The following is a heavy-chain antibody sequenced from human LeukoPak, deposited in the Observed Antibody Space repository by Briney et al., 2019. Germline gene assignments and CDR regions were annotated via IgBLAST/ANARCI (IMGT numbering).Heavy chain of an antibody. D-gene: IGHD6-13*01. Sequence: PGGSLRLSCAAPGSAFSNYAMHWVRQAPGKGLEWVALIWYDGSNKYYADSVKGRFTISRDNSKNTLYLQMNSLRVEDTAVYYCARAGTNWYPPANYGMDVWGQGTTVTVSS. V-gene: IGHV3-33*01. CDR3: ARAGTNWYPPANYGMDV. CDR1: GSAFSNYA. CDR2: IWYDGSNK. J-gene: IGHJ6*02.